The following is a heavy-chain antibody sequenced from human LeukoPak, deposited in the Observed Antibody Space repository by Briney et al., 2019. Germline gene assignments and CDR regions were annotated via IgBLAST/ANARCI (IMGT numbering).Heavy chain of an antibody. CDR2: IRDSGTT. CDR3: ARDHDFAFDN. J-gene: IGHJ4*02. V-gene: IGHV3-69-1*01. CDR1: GFTFSTYS. D-gene: IGHD2-21*02. Sequence: AGGSLRLSCAASGFTFSTYSMNWVRQAPGKGLEWISHIRDSGTTDYADSVKGRFTISRDNAENSLYLQLSSLRAEDTAVYYCARDHDFAFDNWGQGTLVTVSS.